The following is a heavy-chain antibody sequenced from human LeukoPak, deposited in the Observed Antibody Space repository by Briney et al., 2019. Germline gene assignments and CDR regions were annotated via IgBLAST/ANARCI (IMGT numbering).Heavy chain of an antibody. V-gene: IGHV4-34*08. CDR1: GFTFSSYA. CDR3: VISNDYYLNYFDS. D-gene: IGHD3-22*01. CDR2: INHSGST. J-gene: IGHJ4*02. Sequence: PGGSLRLSCAASGFTFSSYAMSWVRQPPGKGLEWIGEINHSGSTNYNPSLKSRVTISVDTSKNQFSLKLTSVTAADTGVYYCVISNDYYLNYFDSWGQGTLVTVSS.